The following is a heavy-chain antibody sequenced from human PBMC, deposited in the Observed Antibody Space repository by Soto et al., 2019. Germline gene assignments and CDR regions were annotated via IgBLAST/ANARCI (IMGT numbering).Heavy chain of an antibody. CDR2: IKQDGSEK. J-gene: IGHJ4*02. Sequence: PGGSLRLSCAASGFTFSSYWMSWVRQAPGKGLEWVANIKQDGSEKYYVDSVKGRFTISRDNAKNSLYLQMNSLRAEDTAVYYCARGYCSGGSCYLFYWGQGTLVTAPQ. V-gene: IGHV3-7*05. CDR3: ARGYCSGGSCYLFY. D-gene: IGHD2-15*01. CDR1: GFTFSSYW.